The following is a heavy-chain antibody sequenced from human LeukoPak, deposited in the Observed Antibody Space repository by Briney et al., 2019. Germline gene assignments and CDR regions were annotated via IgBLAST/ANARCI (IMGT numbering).Heavy chain of an antibody. J-gene: IGHJ4*02. CDR2: ISGNSGYT. CDR1: GFSFSDNY. V-gene: IGHV3-11*06. CDR3: ARDNRPYSSISDY. D-gene: IGHD6-13*01. Sequence: KPGGSLRLSCAASGFSFSDNYMSWVRQAPGKGLEWISYISGNSGYTKYADSVKGRFTISRDNAKNSLYLQMNSLRDEDTAVYHCARDNRPYSSISDYWGQGTLVTVSS.